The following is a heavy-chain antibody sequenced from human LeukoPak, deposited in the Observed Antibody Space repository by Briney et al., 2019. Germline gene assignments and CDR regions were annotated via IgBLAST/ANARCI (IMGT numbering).Heavy chain of an antibody. CDR3: AREDVRFLEWSDPSYYYYMDV. CDR1: GGSISSYY. Sequence: SETLSLTCTVSGGSISSYYWSWIRQPAGKGLEWIGRIYTSGSTNYNPSLKSRVTMSVDTSKNQFSLKLSSVTAADTAVYYCAREDVRFLEWSDPSYYYYMDVWGKGTTVTVSS. J-gene: IGHJ6*03. V-gene: IGHV4-4*07. CDR2: IYTSGST. D-gene: IGHD3-3*01.